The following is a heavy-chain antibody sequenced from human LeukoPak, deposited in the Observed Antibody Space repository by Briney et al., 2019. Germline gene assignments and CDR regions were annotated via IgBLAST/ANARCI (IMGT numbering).Heavy chain of an antibody. CDR1: GFPFSAYG. J-gene: IGHJ5*02. CDR2: INTDGGVT. D-gene: IGHD2-2*01. Sequence: QPGVSLTLSCTASGFPFSAYGVHWVRQAPGKGLVWVSTINTDGGVTTHADAVTGRFTISRDNAENTLYLQMNSMRGEDTAVYYCAKDYQYGQTDTWGQGTLVTVSS. V-gene: IGHV3-74*03. CDR3: AKDYQYGQTDT.